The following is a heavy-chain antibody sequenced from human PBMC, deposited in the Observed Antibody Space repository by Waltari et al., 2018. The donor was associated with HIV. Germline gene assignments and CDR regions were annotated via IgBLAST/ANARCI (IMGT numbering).Heavy chain of an antibody. CDR3: ARQSYGDYWSY. D-gene: IGHD4-17*01. J-gene: IGHJ4*02. Sequence: EVQLVQSGAEVKKPGESLKISCKGSGYIFINYWVGWVRQMPGKGLEWMWIIYPGDSETRYSPSFHGQVTISADQSSSTAYLQWSSLKASDTAMYYCARQSYGDYWSYWGQGTLVTVSS. CDR2: IYPGDSET. CDR1: GYIFINYW. V-gene: IGHV5-51*01.